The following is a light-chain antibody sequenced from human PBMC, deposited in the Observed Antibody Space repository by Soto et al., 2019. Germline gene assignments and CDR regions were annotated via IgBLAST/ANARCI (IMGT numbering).Light chain of an antibody. CDR2: AAS. V-gene: IGKV1-39*01. J-gene: IGKJ1*01. CDR1: QSISSY. Sequence: DIQMTQTPSSLSASVGDRVTITCRASQSISSYLNWYQQKPGKAPKLLIYAASSLQSGVPSRFSGSGSGTDFTLTINSLQPEDFATYYCQQSYSTPRPFAQGTNVDIK. CDR3: QQSYSTPRP.